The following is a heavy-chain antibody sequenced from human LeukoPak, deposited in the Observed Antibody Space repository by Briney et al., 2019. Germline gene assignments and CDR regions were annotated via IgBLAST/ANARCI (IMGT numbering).Heavy chain of an antibody. V-gene: IGHV4-38-2*02. CDR1: GSSINSAYY. CDR2: IYPSGST. Sequence: SETLSLTCTVSGSSINSAYYWGWIRQPPGKGLEWIGTIYPSGSTYYNTSLKSRVSISLDTSKNQFSLKLNSVTAADTAVYFCAERSAYESLFDYWGQGTLVTVSS. D-gene: IGHD5-12*01. J-gene: IGHJ4*02. CDR3: AERSAYESLFDY.